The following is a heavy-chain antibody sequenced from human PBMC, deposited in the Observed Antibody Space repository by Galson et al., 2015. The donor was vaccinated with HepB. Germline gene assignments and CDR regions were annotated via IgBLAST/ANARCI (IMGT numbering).Heavy chain of an antibody. Sequence: SVKVSCKASGYTFTANYMHWVRQAPGQGLEYMGWINPNSGDTKFAQKFQGRVAMTRDPSVSTAYMELSRLRSDDTAVYYCAPSSHYFDSSGGMDVWGKGTTVTVSS. CDR3: APSSHYFDSSGGMDV. V-gene: IGHV1-2*02. J-gene: IGHJ6*04. D-gene: IGHD3-22*01. CDR1: GYTFTANY. CDR2: INPNSGDT.